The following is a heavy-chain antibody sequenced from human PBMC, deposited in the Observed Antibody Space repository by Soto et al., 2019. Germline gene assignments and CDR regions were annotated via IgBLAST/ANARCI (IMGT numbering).Heavy chain of an antibody. J-gene: IGHJ5*02. D-gene: IGHD3-9*01. CDR1: GGTFSSYA. CDR2: IIPIFGTA. Sequence: SVKVSCKASGGTFSSYAISWVRQAPGQGLEWMGGIIPIFGTANYAQKFQGRVTITADESTSTAYMELSSLRSEDTAVYYCAREHYDILTGYIWFDPWGQGTLVTVS. V-gene: IGHV1-69*13. CDR3: AREHYDILTGYIWFDP.